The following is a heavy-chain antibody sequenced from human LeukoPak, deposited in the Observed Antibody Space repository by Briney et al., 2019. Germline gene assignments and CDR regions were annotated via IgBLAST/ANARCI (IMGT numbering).Heavy chain of an antibody. CDR3: ARDYCTRGGDCYREDLFNP. CDR1: GYTFAIYG. CDR2: ISPYDGDT. V-gene: IGHV1-18*01. D-gene: IGHD2-21*02. J-gene: IGHJ5*02. Sequence: ASVKVSCKASGYTFAIYGISWVRQAPGQGLEWMAWISPYDGDTNYAQNFEGRVTMTTETSTSTAYMELRSLRSDDTAIYYCARDYCTRGGDCYREDLFNPWGQGTLVTVSS.